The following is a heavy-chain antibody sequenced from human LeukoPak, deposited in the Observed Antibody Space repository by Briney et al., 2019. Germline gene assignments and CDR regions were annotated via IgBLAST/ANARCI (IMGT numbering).Heavy chain of an antibody. J-gene: IGHJ5*02. D-gene: IGHD3-22*01. CDR1: GFTFSSYW. V-gene: IGHV3-74*01. CDR2: INTDGSRI. Sequence: GESLRLSCAASGFTFSSYWMHWVRQAPGKGLVWVSRINTDGSRITYADSVKGRFTISRDNAMNTVYLQMNSLRAEDTAVYYCARVLSGSWDWFDPWGQGTLVTVSS. CDR3: ARVLSGSWDWFDP.